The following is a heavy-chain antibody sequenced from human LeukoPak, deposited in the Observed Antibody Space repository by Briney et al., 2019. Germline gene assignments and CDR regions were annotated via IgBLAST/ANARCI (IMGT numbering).Heavy chain of an antibody. V-gene: IGHV3-30*18. CDR3: AKAARYYYDSSGWAFDI. CDR2: ISYDGSNK. CDR1: GFTFSSYG. J-gene: IGHJ3*02. D-gene: IGHD3-22*01. Sequence: GGSLRLSCAASGFTFSSYGMHRVRQAPGKGLEWVAVISYDGSNKYYADSVKGRFTISRDNSKNTLYLQMNSLRAEDTAVYYCAKAARYYYDSSGWAFDIWGQGTMVTVSS.